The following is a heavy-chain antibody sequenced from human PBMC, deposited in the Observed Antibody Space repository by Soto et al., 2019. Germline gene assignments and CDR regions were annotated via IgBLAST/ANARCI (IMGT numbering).Heavy chain of an antibody. V-gene: IGHV1-69*13. CDR1: GGTISSYA. CDR3: ARDRGPSSGYYPYWFDP. J-gene: IGHJ5*02. Sequence: SVKGYCKASGGTISSYAITWVRQTPGQGLEWMGGIIPIFGTANYAQKFQGRVTITADESTSTAYMELSSLRSEDTAVYYCARDRGPSSGYYPYWFDPWGQGTLVTVSS. CDR2: IIPIFGTA. D-gene: IGHD3-22*01.